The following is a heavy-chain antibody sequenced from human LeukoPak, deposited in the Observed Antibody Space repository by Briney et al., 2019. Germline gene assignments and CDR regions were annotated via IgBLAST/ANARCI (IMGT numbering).Heavy chain of an antibody. CDR3: AKDGETHSSGWYDEFDY. V-gene: IGHV3-30*18. CDR1: GFTFSSYG. J-gene: IGHJ4*02. D-gene: IGHD6-19*01. Sequence: PGRSLRLSCAASGFTFSSYGMHWVRQAPGKGLEWVAVISYDGSNKYYADSVKGRFTISRDNSKNTLYLQMNSLRAEDTAVYYCAKDGETHSSGWYDEFDYWGQGTLVTVSS. CDR2: ISYDGSNK.